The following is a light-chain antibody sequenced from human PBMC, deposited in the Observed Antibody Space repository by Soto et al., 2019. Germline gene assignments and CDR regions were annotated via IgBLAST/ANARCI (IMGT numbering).Light chain of an antibody. CDR2: GAS. CDR3: LQDYNYPWT. V-gene: IGKV3-20*01. Sequence: IVLTQSPGNLYLSPGERATLSCRASQSVSSSYLAWYQQKPGQAPRLLIYGASSRATGIPDRFSGSGSGTDFTLTISSLQPEDFATYYCLQDYNYPWTFGQGTKVDIK. CDR1: QSVSSSY. J-gene: IGKJ1*01.